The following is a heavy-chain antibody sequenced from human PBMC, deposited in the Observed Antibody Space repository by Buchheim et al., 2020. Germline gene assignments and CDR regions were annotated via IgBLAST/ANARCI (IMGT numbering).Heavy chain of an antibody. D-gene: IGHD3-10*01. CDR1: GGSFSGYY. Sequence: QVQLQQWGAGLLKPSETLSLTCAVYGGSFSGYYWSWIRQPPGKGLEWIGEINHSGSTNYNPSLKSRVTISVDTYKNQFSLKLSSVTAADTAVYYCARGESYPPYFDYWGQGTL. CDR3: ARGESYPPYFDY. J-gene: IGHJ4*02. CDR2: INHSGST. V-gene: IGHV4-34*01.